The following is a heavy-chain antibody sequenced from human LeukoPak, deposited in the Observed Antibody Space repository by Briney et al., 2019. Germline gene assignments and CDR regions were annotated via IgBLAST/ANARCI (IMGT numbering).Heavy chain of an antibody. CDR3: ARALATVVTPYKWFDP. CDR1: GYTFTSYT. Sequence: KVSCKASGYTFTSYTISWVRQAPGQGLEWMGRIIPILGIANYAQKFQGRVTITADKSTSTAYMELSSLRSEDTAVYYCARALATVVTPYKWFDPWGQGTLVTVSS. V-gene: IGHV1-69*02. CDR2: IIPILGIA. J-gene: IGHJ5*02. D-gene: IGHD4-23*01.